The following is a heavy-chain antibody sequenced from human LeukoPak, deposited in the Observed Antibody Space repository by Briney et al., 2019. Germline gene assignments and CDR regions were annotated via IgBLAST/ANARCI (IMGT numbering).Heavy chain of an antibody. J-gene: IGHJ5*02. CDR3: ARDGYSSSWGDP. Sequence: PGGSLRLSCAASGFTFSSHWMHWVRQAPGRGLEWVTLISYDGSKIYYADSVKGRFTISRDNSKNTLYLQMNGLRAEDTAVYYCARDGYSSSWGDPWGQGTLVTVSS. CDR2: ISYDGSKI. CDR1: GFTFSSHW. V-gene: IGHV3-30-3*01. D-gene: IGHD6-13*01.